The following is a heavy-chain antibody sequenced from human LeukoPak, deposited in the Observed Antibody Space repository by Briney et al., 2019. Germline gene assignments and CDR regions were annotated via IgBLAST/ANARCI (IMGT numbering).Heavy chain of an antibody. J-gene: IGHJ4*02. CDR3: ARRGRYDFWSGHPAAYYFDY. D-gene: IGHD3-3*01. V-gene: IGHV1-18*01. CDR1: GYTFTSYG. Sequence: GASVKVSCKASGYTFTSYGISWVRQAPGQGLEWMTWINTYNGNTNYAQKFQGRVTMTTDTSTSTAYMELRSLRSDDTAVYYCARRGRYDFWSGHPAAYYFDYWGQGTLVTVSS. CDR2: INTYNGNT.